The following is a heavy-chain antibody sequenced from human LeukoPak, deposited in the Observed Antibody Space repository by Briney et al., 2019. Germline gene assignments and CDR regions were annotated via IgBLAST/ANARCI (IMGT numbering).Heavy chain of an antibody. CDR2: IYYSGST. V-gene: IGHV4-59*08. CDR1: GGSISTYF. J-gene: IGHJ4*02. CDR3: ARQTGSGLFILP. Sequence: SETLSLTCTVSGGSISTYFWSWIRQPPGKGLEWIGYIYYSGSTNYNPSLKSRVTISLDTSKNQFSLRLTSVTAADTAVYYCARQTGSGLFILPGGQGTLVTVSS. D-gene: IGHD3/OR15-3a*01.